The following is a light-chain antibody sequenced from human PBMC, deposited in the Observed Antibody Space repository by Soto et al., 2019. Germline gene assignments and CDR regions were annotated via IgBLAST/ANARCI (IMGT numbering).Light chain of an antibody. CDR3: QQRSNWPPD. V-gene: IGKV3-11*01. J-gene: IGKJ3*01. CDR2: GAS. CDR1: ETVATN. Sequence: EVVMTQSPATLSVSPGERATLSCRASETVATNLAWYQQKPGQAPRLLISGASTRAAGISDRFRGSGSGTEFTLTISSLEPEDFAVYYCQQRSNWPPDFGPGTKVDIK.